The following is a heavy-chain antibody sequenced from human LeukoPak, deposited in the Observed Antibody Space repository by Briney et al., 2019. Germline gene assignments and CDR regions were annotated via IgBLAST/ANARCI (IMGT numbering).Heavy chain of an antibody. J-gene: IGHJ4*02. CDR2: ICSSSSLL. V-gene: IGHV3-48*02. Sequence: PGGSLRLSCAASGFTLSNYGMNWVRPAPGKGLESISYICSSSSLLYYADSLKGGCTISRDNTKNSLYLKMNSLRDEDTAVYYCARGGYTYGHWGQGTLVTVSS. CDR3: ARGGYTYGH. D-gene: IGHD1-1*01. CDR1: GFTLSNYG.